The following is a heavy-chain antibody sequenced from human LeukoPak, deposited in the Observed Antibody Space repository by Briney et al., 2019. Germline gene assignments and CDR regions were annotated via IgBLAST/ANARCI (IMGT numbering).Heavy chain of an antibody. V-gene: IGHV4-38-2*02. CDR1: GYSISSGYY. Sequence: PSETLSLTCTVSGYSISSGYYWGWIRQPPGKGLGWIGSIYHSGSTYYNPSLKSRVTISVDTSKNQFSLKLSSVTAADTAVYYCARVEWELRHPLYSEFDYWGQGTLVTVSS. D-gene: IGHD1-26*01. CDR3: ARVEWELRHPLYSEFDY. CDR2: IYHSGST. J-gene: IGHJ4*02.